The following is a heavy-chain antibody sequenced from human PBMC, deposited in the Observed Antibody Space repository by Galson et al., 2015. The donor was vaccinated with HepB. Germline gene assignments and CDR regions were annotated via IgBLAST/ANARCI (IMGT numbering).Heavy chain of an antibody. V-gene: IGHV3-49*03. CDR2: IRGKAYGGAT. CDR3: SREYYDSWSGYWKKAFDI. Sequence: SLRLSCATSGFTFGDYTMSWFRQAPGKGLEWVGFIRGKAYGGATEYAASVKGRFTISRDDSKNIAYLQMNSLKTEDTAVYSCSREYYDSWSGYWKKAFDIWGQGTMVTVSS. J-gene: IGHJ3*02. D-gene: IGHD3-3*01. CDR1: GFTFGDYT.